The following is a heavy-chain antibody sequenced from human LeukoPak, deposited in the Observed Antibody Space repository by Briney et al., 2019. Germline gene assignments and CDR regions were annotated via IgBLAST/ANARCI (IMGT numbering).Heavy chain of an antibody. CDR1: GASISSYY. CDR3: ARSRYSSSSPLDF. Sequence: SETLSLTCTVSGASISSYYWSWIRQPPGKGLELIGYIYYSGSTNYNPSLKSRVTISLDTSKNQFSLKLSSVTAADTAVYYCARSRYSSSSPLDFWGPGTLVTVSS. V-gene: IGHV4-59*01. CDR2: IYYSGST. D-gene: IGHD6-6*01. J-gene: IGHJ4*02.